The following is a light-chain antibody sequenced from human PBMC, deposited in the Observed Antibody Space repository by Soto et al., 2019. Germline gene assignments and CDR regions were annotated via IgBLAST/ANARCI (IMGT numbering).Light chain of an antibody. V-gene: IGLV6-57*03. CDR3: QSYDSSNHAV. Sequence: NFMLTQPHSVSGSPGKTVTISCTRSSGSIASNYVQWYQQRPGSAPTTVIYEDNQRPAGVPDRFSGSIDSSSNSASLTISGLKTEDEADYYCQSYDSSNHAVFGGGTKLTVL. CDR1: SGSIASNY. CDR2: EDN. J-gene: IGLJ7*01.